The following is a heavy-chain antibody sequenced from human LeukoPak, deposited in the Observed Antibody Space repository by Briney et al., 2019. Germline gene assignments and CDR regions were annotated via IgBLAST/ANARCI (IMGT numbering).Heavy chain of an antibody. J-gene: IGHJ4*02. V-gene: IGHV3-64D*06. Sequence: GGSLRLSCSASGFTFSSYAMHWVRQAPGKGLEYVSAISSNGGSTYYADSVKGRFTISRDNSKNTLYLQMSSLRGEDTAVYYCVKPIASAAGTYRDWGQGTLVTVSS. D-gene: IGHD6-13*01. CDR1: GFTFSSYA. CDR2: ISSNGGST. CDR3: VKPIASAAGTYRD.